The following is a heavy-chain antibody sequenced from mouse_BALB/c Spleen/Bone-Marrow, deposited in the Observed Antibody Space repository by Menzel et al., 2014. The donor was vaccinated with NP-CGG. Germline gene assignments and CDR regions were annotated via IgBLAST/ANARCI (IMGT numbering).Heavy chain of an antibody. Sequence: EVKLVESGGGLVQPGGSLRLSCATSGFTFTDYYMSWVRQPPGKALEWLGFIRNKANGYTTEYSASVKGRFTISRDNSQSILYLQVNTLRAEDSAAYYCARDGYGDYWGQGTTLTVSS. J-gene: IGHJ2*01. D-gene: IGHD2-2*01. CDR3: ARDGYGDY. CDR1: GFTFTDYY. CDR2: IRNKANGYTT. V-gene: IGHV7-3*02.